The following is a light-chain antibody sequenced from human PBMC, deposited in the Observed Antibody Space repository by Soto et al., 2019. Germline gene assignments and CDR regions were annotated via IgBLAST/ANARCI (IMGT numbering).Light chain of an antibody. V-gene: IGKV3-20*01. Sequence: EIVLTQSPGTLSLSPGERATLSRRASQSVSSSYLAWYQQKPGQAPRLLIYGASSRATGIPDRFSGSGSGTDFTLTISRLEPEDFAVYYCQQYGSSQTWTFGQGTKVDIK. CDR3: QQYGSSQTWT. J-gene: IGKJ1*01. CDR1: QSVSSSY. CDR2: GAS.